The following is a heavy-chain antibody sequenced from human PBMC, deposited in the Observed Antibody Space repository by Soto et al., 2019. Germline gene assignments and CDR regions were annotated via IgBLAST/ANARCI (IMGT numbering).Heavy chain of an antibody. CDR1: GYTFTSYG. V-gene: IGHV1-18*01. Sequence: ASVKVSCKASGYTFTSYGIIWVRQAPGQGLEWMGWISAYNGETIYAQKFQGRVTMTEDTSTDTAYMELSSLRSEDTAVYYCATAGPEYSSGWYLFDYWGQGTLVTVS. D-gene: IGHD6-19*01. CDR3: ATAGPEYSSGWYLFDY. J-gene: IGHJ4*02. CDR2: ISAYNGET.